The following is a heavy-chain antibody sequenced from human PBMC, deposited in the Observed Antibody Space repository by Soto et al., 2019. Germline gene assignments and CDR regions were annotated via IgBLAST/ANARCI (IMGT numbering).Heavy chain of an antibody. CDR1: GGTFSSYT. CDR2: VVPITGMT. V-gene: IGHV1-69*02. J-gene: IGHJ4*02. Sequence: QVQLVQSGAEVKKPGSSVRVSCTPSGGTFSSYTISWVRQAPGQGLEWMGRVVPITGMTRYAQKFPGRLPITAVTSTTTANLELSSLTSEDSAVYFCSRGVASLVDSWGQGNQVTVSS. D-gene: IGHD2-15*01. CDR3: SRGVASLVDS.